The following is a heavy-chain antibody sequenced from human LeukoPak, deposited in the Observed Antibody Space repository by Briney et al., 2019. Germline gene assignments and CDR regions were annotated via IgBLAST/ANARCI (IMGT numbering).Heavy chain of an antibody. CDR2: IWNDGSNK. CDR1: GFTFSSYG. J-gene: IGHJ4*02. Sequence: GGSLRLSCAASGFTFSSYGMHCVREAPGKGLGWVAVIWNDGSNKYYADSVKGRFTISRDSSKNTVYLQMNSLRAEDTAVYYCATRSPALDYWGEGTLVTVSS. D-gene: IGHD2-2*01. CDR3: ATRSPALDY. V-gene: IGHV3-33*08.